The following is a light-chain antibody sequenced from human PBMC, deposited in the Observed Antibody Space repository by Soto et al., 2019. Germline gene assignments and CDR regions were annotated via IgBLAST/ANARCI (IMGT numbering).Light chain of an antibody. V-gene: IGKV1-12*01. CDR2: AAS. Sequence: DIQMTQSPSSVSASVGDRVTITCRASQGISSRFAWYQQKPGKAPNLLIYAASNLQSGVPSRFSGSGSETDFTLTIGSLQPEDFATYYCQQANSFPLTFGGGTKVEIK. J-gene: IGKJ4*01. CDR3: QQANSFPLT. CDR1: QGISSR.